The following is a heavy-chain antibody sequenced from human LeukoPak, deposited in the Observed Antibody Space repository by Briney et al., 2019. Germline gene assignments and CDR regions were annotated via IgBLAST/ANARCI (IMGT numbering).Heavy chain of an antibody. V-gene: IGHV4-39*07. CDR1: GVSISSSNSY. Sequence: SETLSLTCTVSGVSISSSNSYWGWLRQPPGTGLEWIGSIYYSGNTYYNASLKSQVSISIDTSRNQFSLKLTSVTAADTAVYCCARDITKSAYMDVWGKGTTVTVSS. CDR2: IYYSGNT. CDR3: ARDITKSAYMDV. D-gene: IGHD3-3*01. J-gene: IGHJ6*03.